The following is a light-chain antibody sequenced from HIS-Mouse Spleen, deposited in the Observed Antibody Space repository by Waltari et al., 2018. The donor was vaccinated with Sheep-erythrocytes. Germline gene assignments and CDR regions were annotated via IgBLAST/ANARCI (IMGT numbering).Light chain of an antibody. J-gene: IGLJ3*02. CDR2: GNS. Sequence: QSVLTQPPSVSGAPGQRVTISCTGSSPNIGAGYDVHWYQQLPGPAPKLLICGNSNRPSGVPDRFSGSKSGTSASLAITGLQAEDEADYYCQSYDSSLSGWVFGGGTKLTVL. V-gene: IGLV1-40*01. CDR1: SPNIGAGYD. CDR3: QSYDSSLSGWV.